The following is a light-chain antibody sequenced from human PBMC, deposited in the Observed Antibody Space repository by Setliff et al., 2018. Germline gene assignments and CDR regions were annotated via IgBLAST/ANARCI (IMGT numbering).Light chain of an antibody. V-gene: IGLV2-23*02. CDR2: DVS. CDR1: SSDVGSYNL. Sequence: ALTQPASVSGSLGQSITISCTGTSSDVGSYNLVSWYQQHPGKAPKVMIYDVSKRPSGVSNRFSGSKSGNTASLTISGLQAEDEADYHCCSYAGSSTLNYVFGTGTKVTAL. CDR3: CSYAGSSTLNYV. J-gene: IGLJ1*01.